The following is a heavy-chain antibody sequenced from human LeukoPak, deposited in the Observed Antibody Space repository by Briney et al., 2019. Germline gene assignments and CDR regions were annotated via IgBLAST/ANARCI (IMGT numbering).Heavy chain of an antibody. CDR3: AREVSPTYYYDSSGWDI. J-gene: IGHJ3*02. D-gene: IGHD3-22*01. Sequence: PLSLTCTVSGCSISSGGYYWSWIRQHPGKGLEWIGYIYYSGSTYYNPSLKSRVTISVDTSKNQFSLKLSSVTAADTAVYYCAREVSPTYYYDSSGWDIWGQGTMVTVSS. CDR1: GCSISSGGYY. V-gene: IGHV4-31*03. CDR2: IYYSGST.